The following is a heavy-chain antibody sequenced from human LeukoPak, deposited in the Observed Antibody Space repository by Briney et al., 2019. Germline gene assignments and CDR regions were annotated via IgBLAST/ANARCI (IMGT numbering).Heavy chain of an antibody. V-gene: IGHV3-48*03. CDR2: TSSSGSTI. CDR1: GFTFSSYE. D-gene: IGHD6-19*01. Sequence: GGSLRLSCAASGFTFSSYEMNWVRQAPGKGLEWVSYTSSSGSTIYYADSVKGRFTISRDNAKNSLYLQMNSLRAEDTAVYYCAREVAVADFLYYYMDVWGKGTTVTVSS. CDR3: AREVAVADFLYYYMDV. J-gene: IGHJ6*03.